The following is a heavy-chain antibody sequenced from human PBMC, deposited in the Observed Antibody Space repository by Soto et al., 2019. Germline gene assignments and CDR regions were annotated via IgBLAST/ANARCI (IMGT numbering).Heavy chain of an antibody. CDR1: GYTFTSYG. CDR2: ISAYNGNT. CDR3: ARAGAPKKTTVTRPAHFDY. J-gene: IGHJ4*02. D-gene: IGHD4-17*01. Sequence: GAAVKVSCKASGYTFTSYGISWVRQAPGQGLEWMGWISAYNGNTNYAQKLQGRVTMTTDTSTSTAYMELRSLRSDDTAVYYCARAGAPKKTTVTRPAHFDYWGQGTLVTVSS. V-gene: IGHV1-18*01.